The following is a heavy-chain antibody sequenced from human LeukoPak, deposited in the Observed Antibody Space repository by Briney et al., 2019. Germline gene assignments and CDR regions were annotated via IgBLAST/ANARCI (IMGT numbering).Heavy chain of an antibody. CDR2: INPNNGGT. Sequence: ASVKVSCKASGYTFTGYYIHWVRQAPGQGLEWMGRINPNNGGTNYAQKFQGRVTMTRDMSMSTAYMELSRLRSVDAAVYYCAGEDNSSGYRPFDIWGQGTMVTVPS. J-gene: IGHJ3*02. D-gene: IGHD3-22*01. CDR3: AGEDNSSGYRPFDI. V-gene: IGHV1-2*06. CDR1: GYTFTGYY.